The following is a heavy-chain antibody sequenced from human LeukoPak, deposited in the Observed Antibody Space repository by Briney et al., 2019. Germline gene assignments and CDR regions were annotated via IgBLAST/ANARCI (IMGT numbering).Heavy chain of an antibody. CDR3: ARDRSGGDYPYGAFDI. V-gene: IGHV3-23*01. J-gene: IGHJ3*02. Sequence: GGSLRLSCAASGFTFSSYGMSWVRQAPGKGLEWVSAISDSGGSTYYADSVKGRFTISRDNSKNALYLQMNSLRAEDTAVYYCARDRSGGDYPYGAFDIWGQGTMVTVSS. CDR1: GFTFSSYG. D-gene: IGHD4-17*01. CDR2: ISDSGGST.